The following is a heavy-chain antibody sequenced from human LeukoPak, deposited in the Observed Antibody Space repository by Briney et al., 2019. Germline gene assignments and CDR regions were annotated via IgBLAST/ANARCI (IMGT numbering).Heavy chain of an antibody. Sequence: GGSLRLSCAASGFTFASYAMTWVRQAPGKGLEWVSAVSGSGGSTYSADSVKGRFTISRDNSKNTLYLQMNSLRAEDTAVYYCAKDEPGIAAAGTYNTDYWGQGTLVTVSS. D-gene: IGHD6-13*01. J-gene: IGHJ4*02. CDR2: VSGSGGST. CDR1: GFTFASYA. V-gene: IGHV3-23*01. CDR3: AKDEPGIAAAGTYNTDY.